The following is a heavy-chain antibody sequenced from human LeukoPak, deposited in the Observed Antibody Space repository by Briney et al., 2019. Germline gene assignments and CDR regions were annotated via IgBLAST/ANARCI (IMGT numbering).Heavy chain of an antibody. Sequence: ASVKVSCKASGYTFTSYGISWVRQAPGQGLEWMGWISAYNGNTNYAQKHQGRVTMTTDTSTSTAYMELRSLRSDDTAVYYCARTVPAAMRRYYYMDVWGKGTTVTISS. CDR3: ARTVPAAMRRYYYMDV. J-gene: IGHJ6*03. V-gene: IGHV1-18*01. D-gene: IGHD2-2*01. CDR1: GYTFTSYG. CDR2: ISAYNGNT.